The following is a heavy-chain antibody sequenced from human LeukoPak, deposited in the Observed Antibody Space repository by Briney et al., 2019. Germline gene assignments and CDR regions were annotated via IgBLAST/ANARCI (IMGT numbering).Heavy chain of an antibody. CDR1: GFTVSSNY. CDR3: ARDTHCYDSSGYYSEPAPYYYYGMDV. CDR2: IYSGGST. J-gene: IGHJ6*02. Sequence: GGSLRLSCAASGFTVSSNYMSWVRQAPGKGLEWVSVIYSGGSTYYADSVKGRFTISRDNSKNTLYLQMNSLRAEDTAVYYCARDTHCYDSSGYYSEPAPYYYYGMDVWGQGTTVTVSS. V-gene: IGHV3-53*01. D-gene: IGHD3-22*01.